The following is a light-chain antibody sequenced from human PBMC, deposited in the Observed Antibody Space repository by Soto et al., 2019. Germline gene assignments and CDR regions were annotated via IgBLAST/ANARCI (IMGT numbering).Light chain of an antibody. V-gene: IGKV3D-15*01. J-gene: IGKJ4*01. CDR2: GAS. CDR1: QNINSN. CDR3: QQYKDWPPLT. Sequence: EIVMTQYPLTLSVSPGERATLSCRASQNINSNLAWYQQRHGPAPRVLIYGASSRAYGIPDRFSGSGSGTDFTLTINRLEPDDFAFYYCQQYKDWPPLTFGGGTRVEIK.